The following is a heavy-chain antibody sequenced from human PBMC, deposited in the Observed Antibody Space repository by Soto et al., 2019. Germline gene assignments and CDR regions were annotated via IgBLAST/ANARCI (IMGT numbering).Heavy chain of an antibody. V-gene: IGHV3-33*01. D-gene: IGHD3-10*01. J-gene: IGHJ4*02. CDR3: ARDGASMVRGVPYQGYFDY. CDR1: GFTFSSYG. Sequence: HVQLVESGGGVVQPGRSLRLSCAASGFTFSSYGMHWVRQAPGKGLEWVAVIWYDGSNKYYADSVKGRFTISRDNSKNTLYLQMNSLRAEDTAVYYCARDGASMVRGVPYQGYFDYWGQGTLVTVSS. CDR2: IWYDGSNK.